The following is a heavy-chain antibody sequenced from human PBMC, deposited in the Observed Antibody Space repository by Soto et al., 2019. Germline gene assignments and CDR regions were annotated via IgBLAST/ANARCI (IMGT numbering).Heavy chain of an antibody. D-gene: IGHD6-13*01. V-gene: IGHV3-33*01. Sequence: GGSLSLSCAASGFTFSSYGMHWVRQAPGKGLEWVAVIWYDGSNKYYADSVKGRFTISRDNSKNTLYLQMNSLRAEDTAVYYCARSIAAAGLDYWGQGTLVTVSS. J-gene: IGHJ4*02. CDR2: IWYDGSNK. CDR3: ARSIAAAGLDY. CDR1: GFTFSSYG.